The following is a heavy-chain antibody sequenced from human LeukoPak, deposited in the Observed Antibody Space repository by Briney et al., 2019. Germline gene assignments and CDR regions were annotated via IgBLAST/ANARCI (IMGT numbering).Heavy chain of an antibody. J-gene: IGHJ4*02. CDR3: ARADMIVGGVFRYDY. D-gene: IGHD3-22*01. V-gene: IGHV1-2*02. CDR2: VNPNSGGT. CDR1: GYTFPDYY. Sequence: EASVTVSYKPSGYTFPDYYMHWVRQAPGQGLEWMGWVNPNSGGTNYAQKFQGRVTMTRDTSISTAYMELSRLRSDDTAVYYCARADMIVGGVFRYDYWGQGTLVTVSS.